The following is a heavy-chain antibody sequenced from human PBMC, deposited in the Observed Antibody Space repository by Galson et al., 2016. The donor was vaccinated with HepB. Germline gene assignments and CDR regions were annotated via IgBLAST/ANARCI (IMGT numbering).Heavy chain of an antibody. CDR2: IYPEDSDT. D-gene: IGHD6-19*01. J-gene: IGHJ4*02. V-gene: IGHV5-51*01. CDR3: ASSVGVAGLDY. Sequence: QSGAEVKKPGESLKISCKASGYSFNDYWIGWVRQVPGKGLEWMGIIYPEDSDTTYSPSFQGQVTISADKSISTAYLQWTSLKASDTAMYYCASSVGVAGLDYWGQGTLVTVSS. CDR1: GYSFNDYW.